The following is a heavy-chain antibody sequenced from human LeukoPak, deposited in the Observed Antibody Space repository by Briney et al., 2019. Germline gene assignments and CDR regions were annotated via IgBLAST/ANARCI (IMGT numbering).Heavy chain of an antibody. CDR1: GVSISSGAYY. CDR3: ARDMGQT. D-gene: IGHD3-10*01. Sequence: SQTLSLTCTVSGVSISSGAYYWTWIRQAAGKGLEWIGRIHTSGTTDYNPSLKSRVSISLDTSKNQFSLNLSSVTAADTAVYYCARDMGQTWGQGTLVTVSS. V-gene: IGHV4-61*02. J-gene: IGHJ5*02. CDR2: IHTSGTT.